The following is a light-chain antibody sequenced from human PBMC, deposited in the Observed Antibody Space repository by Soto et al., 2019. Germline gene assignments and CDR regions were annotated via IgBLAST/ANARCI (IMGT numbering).Light chain of an antibody. CDR2: EVS. CDR1: SSDVGSYNL. V-gene: IGLV2-23*02. CDR3: CSYAGTSTHTV. J-gene: IGLJ7*01. Sequence: QSALTQPASVSGSPGQSITISCTGTSSDVGSYNLVSWYQQHPGKAPILMISEVSKRPSGISDRFSGSKSGSTASLTISGLQAEDEADYYCCSYAGTSTHTVFGGGTQLTVL.